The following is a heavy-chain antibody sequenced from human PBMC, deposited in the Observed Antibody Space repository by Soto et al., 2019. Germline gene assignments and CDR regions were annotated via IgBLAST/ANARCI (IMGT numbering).Heavy chain of an antibody. D-gene: IGHD1-1*01. CDR1: GGSISSSSYY. J-gene: IGHJ3*02. CDR2: IYYSGST. Sequence: KPSETLSLTCTVSGGSISSSSYYWGWIRQPPGKGLEWIGSIYYSGSTYYNPSLKSRVTISVDTSKNQFSLKLSSVTAADTAVYYCARRNERSGDAFDIWGQGTMVTVSS. CDR3: ARRNERSGDAFDI. V-gene: IGHV4-39*01.